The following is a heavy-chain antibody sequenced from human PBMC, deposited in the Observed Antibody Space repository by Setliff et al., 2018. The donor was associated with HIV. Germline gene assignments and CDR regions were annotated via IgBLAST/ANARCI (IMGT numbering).Heavy chain of an antibody. Sequence: PGGSLRLSCAASGFTFSTYSMNWVRQAPGKGLEWVSYISRSGDTIDYADSVKGRFTISRDNAKNSVSLQMNSLRVEDTAVYYCAKAPPTSSWPHWYFDLWGRGTLVTVSS. CDR2: ISRSGDTI. V-gene: IGHV3-48*01. J-gene: IGHJ2*01. CDR3: AKAPPTSSWPHWYFDL. D-gene: IGHD6-13*01. CDR1: GFTFSTYS.